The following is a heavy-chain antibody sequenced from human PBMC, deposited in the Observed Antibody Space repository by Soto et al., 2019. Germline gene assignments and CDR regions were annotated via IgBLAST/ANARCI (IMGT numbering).Heavy chain of an antibody. Sequence: SETLSLTCNVSGGSISSGGYYWSWIRQHPGKGLEWIGYIYYSGSTYYNPSLKSRVTISVDTSKNQFSLKLSSVTAADTAVYYCARTIAARPRWFDPCGHGTLVTVSS. J-gene: IGHJ5*02. CDR2: IYYSGST. V-gene: IGHV4-31*03. D-gene: IGHD6-6*01. CDR1: GGSISSGGYY. CDR3: ARTIAARPRWFDP.